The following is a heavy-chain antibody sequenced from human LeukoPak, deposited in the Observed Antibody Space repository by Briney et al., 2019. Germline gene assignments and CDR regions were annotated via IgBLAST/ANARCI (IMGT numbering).Heavy chain of an antibody. J-gene: IGHJ4*02. D-gene: IGHD1-1*01. V-gene: IGHV4-39*07. CDR2: IYISGST. CDR1: GGSVSSSSYY. CDR3: ARWDSWNDVDY. Sequence: PSETLSLTCTVSGGSVSSSSYYWGWIRQPPGKGLEWIGTIYISGSTYYNPSLKRRVTISLDTSKNQFSLRLSSVTASDTAVYYCARWDSWNDVDYWGQGTLVTVSS.